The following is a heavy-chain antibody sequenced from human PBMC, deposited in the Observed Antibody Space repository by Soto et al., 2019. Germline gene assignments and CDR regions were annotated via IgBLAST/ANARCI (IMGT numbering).Heavy chain of an antibody. CDR2: IIPIFGTA. CDR1: GGTFSSYA. V-gene: IGHV1-69*12. D-gene: IGHD3-3*01. Sequence: QVQLVQSGAEVKKPGSSVKVSCKASGGTFSSYAISWVRQAPGQGLEWMGGIIPIFGTANYAQKFQGRVTITADESTSTAYMELSSLRSEDTAVYYCARDGVRRFLEGPTMPKFDPWGQGTLVTVSS. CDR3: ARDGVRRFLEGPTMPKFDP. J-gene: IGHJ5*02.